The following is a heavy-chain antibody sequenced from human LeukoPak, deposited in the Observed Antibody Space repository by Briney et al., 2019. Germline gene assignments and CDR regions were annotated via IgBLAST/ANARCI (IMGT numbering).Heavy chain of an antibody. CDR2: MYYSGDA. Sequence: NPSETLSLTCSVSGDSIAATSYYWAWIRQPPGKGLEWIGSMYYSGDANYDPSLQSRVTMSVDTSKNQFSLSLSSVTAADTAVYYCARHIRYTYDANWFHPWGQGTLVTVSS. CDR1: GDSIAATSYY. D-gene: IGHD3-3*02. J-gene: IGHJ5*02. V-gene: IGHV4-39*01. CDR3: ARHIRYTYDANWFHP.